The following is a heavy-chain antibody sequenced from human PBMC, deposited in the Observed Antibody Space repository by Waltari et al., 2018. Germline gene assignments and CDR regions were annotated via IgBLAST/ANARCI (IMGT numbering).Heavy chain of an antibody. CDR1: GSSFTNYG. V-gene: IGHV1-18*01. CDR3: ARDRRKIVVAHHYFDY. Sequence: QVRLLQSIAEVKKPGASEKVSCTAYGSSFTNYGISWLRQAPGQGLEWMAYIDPYNDNTNIAQKFQGRVTMTTDIPTDTAYMELRDLDSDDTAVYYCARDRRKIVVAHHYFDYWGQGTLITVSS. J-gene: IGHJ4*02. CDR2: IDPYNDNT. D-gene: IGHD3-22*01.